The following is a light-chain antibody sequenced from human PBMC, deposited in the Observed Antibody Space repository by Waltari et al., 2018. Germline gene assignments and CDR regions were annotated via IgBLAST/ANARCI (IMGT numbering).Light chain of an antibody. CDR3: ASYAGSNNYV. V-gene: IGLV2-8*01. Sequence: QSALTQPPSASGSPGQSVTISCTGTSSDSGGYNYVSWSQKHPGKAPKLSIYEVTQRPSGVPDRFSGSKSGNTASLTVSGLQTEDEADYYCASYAGSNNYVFGTGTKVTVL. CDR1: SSDSGGYNY. CDR2: EVT. J-gene: IGLJ1*01.